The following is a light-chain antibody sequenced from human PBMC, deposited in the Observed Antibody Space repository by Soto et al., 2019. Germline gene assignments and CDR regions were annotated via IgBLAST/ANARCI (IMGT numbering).Light chain of an antibody. Sequence: EIVITQSPVTLSLSPGERATLSCSSSQSVSSSYLAWYQQKPGQAPRLLIYGASSRATGIPDRFSGSGSGTDFTLTISRLEPEDFAVYYCQQYDSSPKTFGQGTEVDIK. J-gene: IGKJ1*01. CDR2: GAS. CDR1: QSVSSSY. V-gene: IGKV3-20*01. CDR3: QQYDSSPKT.